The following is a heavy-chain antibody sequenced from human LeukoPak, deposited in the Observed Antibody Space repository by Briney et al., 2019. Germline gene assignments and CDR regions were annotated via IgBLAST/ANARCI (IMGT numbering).Heavy chain of an antibody. CDR1: VYTFSGYY. CDR2: INPNSGGT. CDR3: ARARSGGPYYYYYMGV. Sequence: ASVKVSCKASVYTFSGYYMHWVRQAPGQGLEWMGWINPNSGGTNYAQKFQGRVTMTRDTSISTAYMELSRLRPDDTAVYYWARARSGGPYYYYYMGVWGKGTTVTISS. V-gene: IGHV1-2*02. D-gene: IGHD2-15*01. J-gene: IGHJ6*03.